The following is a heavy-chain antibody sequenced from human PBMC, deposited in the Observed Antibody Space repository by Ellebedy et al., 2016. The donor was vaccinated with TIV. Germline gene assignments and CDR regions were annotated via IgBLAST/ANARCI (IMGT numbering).Heavy chain of an antibody. CDR1: GITFSGYD. J-gene: IGHJ4*02. CDR3: AGLWFGDSPRDNSDY. CDR2: IRYDGTTE. Sequence: GESLKISCAASGITFSGYDMHWVRQAPGKGLEWVSYIRYDGTTEHYADSVKGRFTISRDNSKNTLFLEMNSLRAEDTAIYYCAGLWFGDSPRDNSDYWGRGTLVTVSS. V-gene: IGHV3-30*02. D-gene: IGHD3-10*01.